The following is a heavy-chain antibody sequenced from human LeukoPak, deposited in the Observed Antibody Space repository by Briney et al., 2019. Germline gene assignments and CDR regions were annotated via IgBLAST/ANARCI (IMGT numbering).Heavy chain of an antibody. CDR1: GFTFSSYS. J-gene: IGHJ4*02. Sequence: GGSLRLSCAASGFTFSSYSMNWVRQAPGKGLEWVSYSSSSSSTIYYADSVKGRFTISRDNAKNSLYLQMNSLRAEDTAVYYCARVYCSGGSCYPYFDYWGQGTLVTVSS. CDR3: ARVYCSGGSCYPYFDY. D-gene: IGHD2-15*01. CDR2: SSSSSSTI. V-gene: IGHV3-48*01.